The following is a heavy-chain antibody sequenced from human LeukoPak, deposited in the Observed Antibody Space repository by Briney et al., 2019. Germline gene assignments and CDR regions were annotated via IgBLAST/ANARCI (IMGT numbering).Heavy chain of an antibody. Sequence: GGSLRLSCAASGFTFSSYSMNWVRQAPGKGLEWVSSISSSSSYIYYADSVKGRFTISRDNAKNSLYLQMNSLRAEDTAVYYCARDIMHCSSTSCYEDAFDIWGQGTMVTVSS. CDR3: ARDIMHCSSTSCYEDAFDI. J-gene: IGHJ3*02. CDR1: GFTFSSYS. V-gene: IGHV3-21*01. D-gene: IGHD2-2*01. CDR2: ISSSSSYI.